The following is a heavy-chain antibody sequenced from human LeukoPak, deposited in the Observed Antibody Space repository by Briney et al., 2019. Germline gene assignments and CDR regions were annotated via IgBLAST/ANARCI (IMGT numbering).Heavy chain of an antibody. D-gene: IGHD4-11*01. V-gene: IGHV3-30*18. CDR2: ISYDGSNK. CDR3: AKSTTVTTQQRGYFDY. CDR1: GFTFSSYG. J-gene: IGHJ4*02. Sequence: GGSLRLSCAASGFTFSSYGMHWVRQAPGKGLEWEAVISYDGSNKYFADSVKGRFTISRDNPKNTLYLQMNSLRAEDTAVYYCAKSTTVTTQQRGYFDYWGQGTLVTVSS.